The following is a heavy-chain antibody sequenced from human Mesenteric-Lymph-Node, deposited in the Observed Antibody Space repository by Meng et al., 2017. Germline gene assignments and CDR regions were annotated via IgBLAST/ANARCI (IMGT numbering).Heavy chain of an antibody. CDR3: ARGEMLWDY. V-gene: IGHV4-4*02. CDR2: IYHSGRT. Sequence: QRQVSVPGRVMSYGRLSLTGAVAGGPIRNGQWWSWVRQATGKRLEWIGEIYHSGRTNYKPSVKSLVRMSVDKSQNKFSLKLSAETAADTAVNFCARGEMLWDYWGQGTLVTVSS. D-gene: IGHD2-2*01. CDR1: GGPIRNGQW. J-gene: IGHJ4*02.